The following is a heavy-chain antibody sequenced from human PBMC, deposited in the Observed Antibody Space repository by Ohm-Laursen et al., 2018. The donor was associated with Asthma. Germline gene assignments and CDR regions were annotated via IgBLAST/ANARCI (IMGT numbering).Heavy chain of an antibody. Sequence: SLRLSCAASGFTVGSDYMTWVRQAPGKGLEWVSAIYSGCTTYYADSVRGRFTISRDNSKNTLYLQMNSLRAEDTAVYYCARKFSSGWLFDFWGQGTLVTVSS. CDR2: IYSGCTT. D-gene: IGHD6-19*01. V-gene: IGHV3-53*01. CDR3: ARKFSSGWLFDF. CDR1: GFTVGSDY. J-gene: IGHJ4*02.